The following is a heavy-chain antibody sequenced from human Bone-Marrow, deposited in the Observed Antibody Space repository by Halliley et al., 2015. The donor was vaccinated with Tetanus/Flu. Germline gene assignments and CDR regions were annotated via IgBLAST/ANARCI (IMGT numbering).Heavy chain of an antibody. Sequence: EWIGYTYDSGSPNYNPSLKSRVTLSVDTSKNQFYLRLSSVTAADTAVYYCASPRTGWPYWYFDLWGRGTLVAVSS. J-gene: IGHJ2*01. V-gene: IGHV4-59*01. CDR2: TYDSGSP. CDR3: ASPRTGWPYWYFDL. D-gene: IGHD6-19*01.